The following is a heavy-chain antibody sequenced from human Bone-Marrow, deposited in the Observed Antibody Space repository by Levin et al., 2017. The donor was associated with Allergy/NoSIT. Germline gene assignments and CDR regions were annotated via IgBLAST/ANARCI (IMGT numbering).Heavy chain of an antibody. CDR1: GLSFSNYD. V-gene: IGHV3-21*06. D-gene: IGHD3-16*01. CDR3: ASCAMFYYDGSYFDYFYYGMDV. J-gene: IGHJ6*02. CDR2: ISGGSSRI. Sequence: GGSLRLSCAASGLSFSNYDMNWVRQAPGKGLEWVSSISGGSSRIYYADSVKGRFTISRDNAKNSLYLQMNSLRVEDTAVYYCASCAMFYYDGSYFDYFYYGMDVWGQGTTVTGSS.